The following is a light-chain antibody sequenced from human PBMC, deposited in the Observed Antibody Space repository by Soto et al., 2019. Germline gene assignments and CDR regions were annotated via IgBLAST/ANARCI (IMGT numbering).Light chain of an antibody. CDR3: HQYDVILG. Sequence: DIQMTQSPSSLSASVGDRVTITCQASQDISNFLNWYQQKPGKPPKLLIYDASNLQTGVPLRFSGSGSGTPFPFVISRLQPDAADSYYCHQYDVILGFGRGTRLDIK. CDR2: DAS. V-gene: IGKV1-33*01. J-gene: IGKJ2*03. CDR1: QDISNF.